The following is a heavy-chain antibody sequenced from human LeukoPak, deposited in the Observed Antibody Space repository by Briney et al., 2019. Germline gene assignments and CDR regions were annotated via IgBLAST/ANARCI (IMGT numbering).Heavy chain of an antibody. D-gene: IGHD3-22*01. CDR2: ISSSSSTI. Sequence: PGGSLRLSCAASGFTFNSAWMNWVRQAPGKGLEWVSYISSSSSTIYYADSVKGRFTISRDNAKNSLYLQMNSLRDEDTAVYYCAREGGTMIVVGDAFDIWGQGTMVTVSS. V-gene: IGHV3-48*02. CDR1: GFTFNSAW. J-gene: IGHJ3*02. CDR3: AREGGTMIVVGDAFDI.